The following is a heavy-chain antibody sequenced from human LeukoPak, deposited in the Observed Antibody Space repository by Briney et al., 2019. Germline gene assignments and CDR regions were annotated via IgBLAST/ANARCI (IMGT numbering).Heavy chain of an antibody. V-gene: IGHV3-23*01. D-gene: IGHD1-26*01. CDR3: AKDQKWELLDFDY. CDR1: GFTFSSYS. CDR2: ISTTGGTT. Sequence: PGGSLRLSCAASGFTFSSYSMNWVRQAPGRGLEWVSAISTTGGTTYYADSVRGRFTISRDNSKDTLYLQMNSLRAEDTAVYYCAKDQKWELLDFDYWGQGTLVTVSS. J-gene: IGHJ4*02.